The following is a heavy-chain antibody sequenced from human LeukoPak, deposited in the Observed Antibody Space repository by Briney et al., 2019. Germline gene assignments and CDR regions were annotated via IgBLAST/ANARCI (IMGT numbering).Heavy chain of an antibody. V-gene: IGHV3-7*03. D-gene: IGHD4-17*01. CDR2: IKQDGSEK. Sequence: GGSLRLSCAASGFTFSNYWMSWVRQAPGKGLEWVANIKQDGSEKYHVDSVKGRFTISRDNAKNSLYLQMNSPRAEDTAMYYCARAPGDPPNYWGQGTLVTVS. CDR3: ARAPGDPPNY. CDR1: GFTFSNYW. J-gene: IGHJ4*02.